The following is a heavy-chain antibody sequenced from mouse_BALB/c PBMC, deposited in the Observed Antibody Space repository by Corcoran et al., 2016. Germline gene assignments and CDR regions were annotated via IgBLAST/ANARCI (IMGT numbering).Heavy chain of an antibody. V-gene: IGHV9-3-1*01. CDR2: INTYTGEP. CDR1: GYTFTNYG. J-gene: IGHJ3*01. D-gene: IGHD2-4*01. Sequence: QIQLVQSGPELKKPGETVKISCKASGYTFTNYGMNWVKQAPGKGLKWMGWINTYTGEPTYADDFKGRFAFSLETSASTAYLQIKNLKNEDTATYFCANDYDGAWFAYWGQWTLVTVSA. CDR3: ANDYDGAWFAY.